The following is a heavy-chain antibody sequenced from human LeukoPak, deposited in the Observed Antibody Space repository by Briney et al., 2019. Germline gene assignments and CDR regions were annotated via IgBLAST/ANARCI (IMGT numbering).Heavy chain of an antibody. CDR1: GGSIRSYY. V-gene: IGHV4-59*01. D-gene: IGHD4-17*01. J-gene: IGHJ4*02. CDR2: IPYSWST. Sequence: PSETLSLTCTVSGGSIRSYYWSWIRQPPGKGLEWIGYIPYSWSTTYNPSLKSRVSISVDTSKNQFSLKLSSVTAADTAVYYCARTGSTVTMLYPFDHWGQGTLVTVSS. CDR3: ARTGSTVTMLYPFDH.